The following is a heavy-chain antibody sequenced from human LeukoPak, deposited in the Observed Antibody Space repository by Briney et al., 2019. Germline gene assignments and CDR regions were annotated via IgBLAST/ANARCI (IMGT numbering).Heavy chain of an antibody. CDR3: ARDRGYGEYVFAY. CDR2: INPNAGSA. J-gene: IGHJ4*02. V-gene: IGHV1-46*01. CDR1: GYSFTSHY. Sequence: ASVRLSCEASGYSFTSHYMHWVRQAPGQGLEWMGIINPNAGSATYAQKFQGRVSMTRDMSTRTVYLELSGLRSEDTALYYCARDRGYGEYVFAYWGQGTLVTVSS. D-gene: IGHD4-17*01.